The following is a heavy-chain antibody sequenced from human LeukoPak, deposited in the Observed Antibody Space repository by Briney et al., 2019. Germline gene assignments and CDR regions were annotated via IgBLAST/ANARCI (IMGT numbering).Heavy chain of an antibody. CDR1: LSFSSCA. CDR3: AKTSPPVRGDY. D-gene: IGHD3-10*01. V-gene: IGHV3-23*01. J-gene: IGHJ4*02. CDR2: IDVGGGNT. Sequence: LSFSSCAMSWVRQAPGKGLEWVSAIDVGGGNTYYADSVKGRFTFSRDNFKNTLHLQMNSLRAEDTAVYYCAKTSPPVRGDYWGQGTLVTVSS.